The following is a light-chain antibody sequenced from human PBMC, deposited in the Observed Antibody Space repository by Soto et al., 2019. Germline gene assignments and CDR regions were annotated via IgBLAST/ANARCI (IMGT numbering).Light chain of an antibody. CDR1: QSISSW. J-gene: IGKJ1*01. CDR3: QQFHSFSPT. Sequence: DIQMTQSPSTLSASVGDRVTITCRASQSISSWLAWYQQEPGKAPKLLIYKASSLESGVPSRFSGSGSGTEFTLTISSLQPDDFATYYCQQFHSFSPTFGQGTKVEIK. V-gene: IGKV1-5*03. CDR2: KAS.